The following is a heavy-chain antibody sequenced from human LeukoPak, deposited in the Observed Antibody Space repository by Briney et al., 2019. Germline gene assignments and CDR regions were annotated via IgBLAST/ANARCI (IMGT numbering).Heavy chain of an antibody. J-gene: IGHJ4*02. V-gene: IGHV3-48*04. D-gene: IGHD2-15*01. CDR1: GFTFGSYS. CDR2: ISSRSSTI. CDR3: ATLNEGYCSGGSCYPTLDY. Sequence: GGSLRLSCAASGFTFGSYSMNWVRQAPGKGLEWVSYISSRSSTIHYADSVKGRFTISRDNAKNSLYLQMNSLRAEDTAVYYCATLNEGYCSGGSCYPTLDYWGQGTLVTVSS.